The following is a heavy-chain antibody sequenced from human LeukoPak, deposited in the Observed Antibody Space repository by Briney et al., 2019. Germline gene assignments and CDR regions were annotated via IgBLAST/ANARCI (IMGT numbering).Heavy chain of an antibody. CDR3: ARASGSYDY. D-gene: IGHD1-26*01. CDR2: ISGYNGNT. CDR1: GYTFTRYA. Sequence: ASVKVSCKASGYTFTRYAISWVRQAPGQGLEWMGWISGYNGNTHQAQKFQDRITMTTDTSTSTAYMELRSLRSDDTAVYYCARASGSYDYWGQGTLVTVSS. V-gene: IGHV1-18*01. J-gene: IGHJ4*02.